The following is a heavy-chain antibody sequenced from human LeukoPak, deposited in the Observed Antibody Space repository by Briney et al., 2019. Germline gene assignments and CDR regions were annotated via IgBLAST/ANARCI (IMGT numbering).Heavy chain of an antibody. CDR1: GGTFSSYA. D-gene: IGHD6-13*01. J-gene: IGHJ4*02. CDR2: ISGSGGST. Sequence: SCKASGGTFSSYAISWVRQAPGKGLEWVSAISGSGGSTYYADSVKGRFTISRDSSKNTLYLQMNSLRAEDTAVYYCAKDQTGYSSSWSDFDYWGQGTLVTVSS. CDR3: AKDQTGYSSSWSDFDY. V-gene: IGHV3-23*01.